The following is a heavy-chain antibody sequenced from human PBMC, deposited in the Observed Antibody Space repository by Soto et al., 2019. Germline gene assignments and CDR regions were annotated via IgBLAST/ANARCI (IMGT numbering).Heavy chain of an antibody. J-gene: IGHJ3*02. V-gene: IGHV4-39*07. Sequence: PSETLSLTCTVSGGSISSSSYYWGWIRQPPGKGLEWIGSIYYSGSTYYNPSLKSRVTMSVDTSKNQFSLKLSSVTAADTAVYYCARSYSSDWNYGFDIWGQGTVVTVSS. CDR2: IYYSGST. CDR1: GGSISSSSYY. D-gene: IGHD6-25*01. CDR3: ARSYSSDWNYGFDI.